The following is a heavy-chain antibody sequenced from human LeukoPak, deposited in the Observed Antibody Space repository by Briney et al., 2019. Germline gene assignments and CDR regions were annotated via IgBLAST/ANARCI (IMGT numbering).Heavy chain of an antibody. D-gene: IGHD6-13*01. CDR2: ISSSGSTI. J-gene: IGHJ4*02. CDR1: GFIFSYYG. CDR3: ARDPYSSSWFDY. V-gene: IGHV3-48*04. Sequence: GGSLRLSCEVSGFIFSYYGMNWVRQAPGKGLEWVSYISSSGSTIYYADSVKGRFTISRDNAKNSLYLQMNSLRAEDTAVYYCARDPYSSSWFDYWGQGTLVTVSS.